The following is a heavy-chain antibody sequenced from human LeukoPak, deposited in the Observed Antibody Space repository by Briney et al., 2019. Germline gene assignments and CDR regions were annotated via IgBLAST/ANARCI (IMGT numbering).Heavy chain of an antibody. CDR1: GFIFSDYY. Sequence: GGSLRLSCAASGFIFSDYYMSWIRQAPGKGLEWVSYISSSGSTMYYTDSVKGRFTISRDNAKDSLYLQMNSLRAEDTAVYYCARDAMFSWFDPWGQGTLVTVSS. D-gene: IGHD3-10*02. V-gene: IGHV3-11*04. CDR2: ISSSGSTM. CDR3: ARDAMFSWFDP. J-gene: IGHJ5*02.